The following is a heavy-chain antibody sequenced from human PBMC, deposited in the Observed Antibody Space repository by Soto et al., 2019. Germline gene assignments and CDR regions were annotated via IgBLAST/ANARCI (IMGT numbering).Heavy chain of an antibody. CDR3: ARLMETAARYSYQGERYGMDV. CDR1: GGSVSTSSDF. J-gene: IGHJ6*02. Sequence: SETLSLTCTVSGGSVSTSSDFWDWIRQPPGKGLERIGYIYYSGSTNYNPSLKSRVTISVDTSKNQFSLKLSSVTAADTAVYYCARLMETAARYSYQGERYGMDVWGQGTTVTVSS. CDR2: IYYSGST. D-gene: IGHD5-18*01. V-gene: IGHV4-61*01.